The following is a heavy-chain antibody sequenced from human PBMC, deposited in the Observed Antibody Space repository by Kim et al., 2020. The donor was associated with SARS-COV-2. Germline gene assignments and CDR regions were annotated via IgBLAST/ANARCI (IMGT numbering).Heavy chain of an antibody. Sequence: SETLSLTCAVYGGSFSGYYWSWIRQPPGKGLEWIGEINHSGSTNYNPSLKSRVTISVDTSKNQFSLKLSSVTAADTAVYYCARGLASAYCSMIVVVITGNYFDYWGQGTLVTVSS. CDR3: ARGLASAYCSMIVVVITGNYFDY. D-gene: IGHD3-22*01. CDR2: INHSGST. J-gene: IGHJ4*02. CDR1: GGSFSGYY. V-gene: IGHV4-34*01.